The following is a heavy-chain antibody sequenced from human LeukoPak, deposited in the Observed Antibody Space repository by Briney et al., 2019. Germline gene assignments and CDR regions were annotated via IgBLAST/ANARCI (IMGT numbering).Heavy chain of an antibody. CDR2: IYPRDSDP. Sequence: GESPKISCKGSGYLFDYFLIGWVRQLPGKGLEWMGMIYPRDSDPRYIPSFQGQVTFSAETPVTTAYLQWSSLHASHTPMYSCARRGEGSVDDFHYWGRETLVTVSS. CDR1: GYLFDYFL. V-gene: IGHV5-51*01. CDR3: ARRGEGSVDDFHY. D-gene: IGHD1-1*01. J-gene: IGHJ4*02.